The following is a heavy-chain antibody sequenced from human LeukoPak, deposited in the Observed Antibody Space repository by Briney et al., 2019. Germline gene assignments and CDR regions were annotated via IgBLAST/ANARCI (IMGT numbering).Heavy chain of an antibody. D-gene: IGHD4-17*01. CDR1: GFTFSSYA. CDR2: ISSNGGST. Sequence: GGSLRLSCSASGFTFSSYAMHWVRQAPGKGLEYVSAISSNGGSTYYADSVKGRFTISRDNSKNTLYLQMSSLRAEDTAVYYCARGLFTVTNWFDPWGQGTLVTVSS. J-gene: IGHJ5*02. V-gene: IGHV3-64D*06. CDR3: ARGLFTVTNWFDP.